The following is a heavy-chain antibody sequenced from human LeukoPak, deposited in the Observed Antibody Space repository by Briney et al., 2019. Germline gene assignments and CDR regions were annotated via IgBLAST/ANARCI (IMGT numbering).Heavy chain of an antibody. CDR1: GDSFSGYY. Sequence: KTSETLSLTCAVYGDSFSGYYWSWVRQPPGKGLEWIGEIYHSGSTNYNPSLKSRVTISVDTSKNQFSLKLSSVTAADTAVYYCARWIQPNKYYFDYWGQGTLVTVSS. CDR3: ARWIQPNKYYFDY. J-gene: IGHJ4*02. CDR2: IYHSGST. D-gene: IGHD5-18*01. V-gene: IGHV4-34*01.